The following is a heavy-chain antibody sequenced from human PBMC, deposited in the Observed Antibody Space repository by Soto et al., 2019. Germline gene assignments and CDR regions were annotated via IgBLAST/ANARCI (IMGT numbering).Heavy chain of an antibody. CDR3: AREVGQWLQKGYYYYYGMDV. V-gene: IGHV3-7*03. J-gene: IGHJ6*02. CDR1: GFTFISYW. Sequence: GGSLRLSCAPSGFTFISYWMSWVRQAPGKGLEGVANIKQDGSEKYYVDSVKGRFTISRDNAKNSLYLQMNSLRAEDTAVYYCAREVGQWLQKGYYYYYGMDVWGQGTTVTVSS. D-gene: IGHD5-12*01. CDR2: IKQDGSEK.